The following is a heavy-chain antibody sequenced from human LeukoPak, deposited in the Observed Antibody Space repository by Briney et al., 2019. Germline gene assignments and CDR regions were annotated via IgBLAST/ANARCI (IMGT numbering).Heavy chain of an antibody. V-gene: IGHV3-20*04. CDR3: ARERATLDYYYMDV. Sequence: GSLRLSCATSGFTFDDYGMTWVRQAPGKGLEWVSGINWNGDTICYADSVKGRFTISRDNAKNSLYLQMNSLRAEDTALYYCARERATLDYYYMDVWGKGTTVTVSS. J-gene: IGHJ6*03. CDR1: GFTFDDYG. CDR2: INWNGDTI. D-gene: IGHD5-12*01.